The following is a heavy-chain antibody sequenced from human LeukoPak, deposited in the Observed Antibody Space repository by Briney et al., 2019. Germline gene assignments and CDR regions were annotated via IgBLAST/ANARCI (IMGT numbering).Heavy chain of an antibody. V-gene: IGHV3-30*04. CDR1: GFAFSTYA. J-gene: IGHJ3*02. D-gene: IGHD1-14*01. CDR2: ISYDGRNK. Sequence: SGRSLRLSCAASGFAFSTYAMHWVRQAPGRGLEWVAAISYDGRNKFYADSVKGRFTISRDNSENTLYVQMNSLRDDDTSVYYCARDTGFHAFDTWGQGTRVTVSS. CDR3: ARDTGFHAFDT.